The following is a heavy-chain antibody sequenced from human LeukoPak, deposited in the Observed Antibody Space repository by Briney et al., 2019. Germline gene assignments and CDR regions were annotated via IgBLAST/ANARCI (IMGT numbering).Heavy chain of an antibody. CDR2: IYPGDYDI. V-gene: IGHV5-51*01. CDR3: AGVGGSTVEGAFDI. J-gene: IGHJ3*02. D-gene: IGHD3-16*01. Sequence: GGSLKISCKGSGYSFTSYWIGWVRQMPGKDLEWMGIIYPGDYDIRYSPSCQGQVTISADKSISTAYLQWSSLKASDTAMYYCAGVGGSTVEGAFDIWGQGTMVTVSS. CDR1: GYSFTSYW.